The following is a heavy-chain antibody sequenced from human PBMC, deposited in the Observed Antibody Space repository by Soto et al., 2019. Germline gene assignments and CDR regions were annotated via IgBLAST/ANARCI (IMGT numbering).Heavy chain of an antibody. CDR2: ITYDGSTE. CDR1: GFTFTSYA. Sequence: GGSLRLSCAASGFTFTSYAMHWVRQPPGKGLEWVALITYDGSTEYYADSVKGRFTISRDNSKNTLYLQMNSLRAEDTAMYYCAREGWTLYYFDYWGQGALVTV. J-gene: IGHJ4*02. CDR3: AREGWTLYYFDY. V-gene: IGHV3-30-3*01. D-gene: IGHD2-15*01.